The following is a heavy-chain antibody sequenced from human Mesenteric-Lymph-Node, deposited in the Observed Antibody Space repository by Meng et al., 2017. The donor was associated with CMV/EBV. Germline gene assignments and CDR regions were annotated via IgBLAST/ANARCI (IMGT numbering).Heavy chain of an antibody. CDR1: GFIFGDYA. J-gene: IGHJ6*02. Sequence: GGSLRLSCAASGFIFGDYAMHWVRQVPGKGLEWVSGITWNSGSIGHAGSVKGRFTISRDNAKNSLYLQMNSLRAEDTAVYYCARNWNDDYYGMDLWGQGTTVTVSS. D-gene: IGHD1-1*01. CDR3: ARNWNDDYYGMDL. CDR2: ITWNSGSI. V-gene: IGHV3-9*01.